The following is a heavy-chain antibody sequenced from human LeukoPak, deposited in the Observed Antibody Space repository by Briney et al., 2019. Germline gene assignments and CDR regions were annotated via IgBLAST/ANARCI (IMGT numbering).Heavy chain of an antibody. D-gene: IGHD1-26*01. CDR2: IYHSGST. CDR3: ARPVGGLLIKGGAFDI. Sequence: SETLSLTCTVSGGSISSSSYYWGWIRQPPGKGLEWIGSIYHSGSTYYNPSLKSRVTISVDTSKNQFSLKLSSVTAADTAVYYCARPVGGLLIKGGAFDIWGQGTMVTVSS. CDR1: GGSISSSSYY. J-gene: IGHJ3*02. V-gene: IGHV4-39*01.